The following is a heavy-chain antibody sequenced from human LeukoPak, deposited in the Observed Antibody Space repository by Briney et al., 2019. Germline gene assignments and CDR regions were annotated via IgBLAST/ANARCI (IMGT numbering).Heavy chain of an antibody. Sequence: ASVKVSCKASGGTFSSYAISWVRQAPGQGLEWMGRIIPIFGTANYAQKFQGKVTITTDESTSTAYMELSSLRSEDAAVYYCAIGTTMVRGVIWGQGTLVTVSS. CDR1: GGTFSSYA. CDR3: AIGTTMVRGVI. D-gene: IGHD3-10*01. J-gene: IGHJ4*02. V-gene: IGHV1-69*05. CDR2: IIPIFGTA.